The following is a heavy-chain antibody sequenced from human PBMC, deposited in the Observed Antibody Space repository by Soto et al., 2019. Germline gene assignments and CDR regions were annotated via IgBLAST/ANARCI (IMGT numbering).Heavy chain of an antibody. CDR2: INSDGSST. J-gene: IGHJ4*02. CDR1: GFTFSSYW. Sequence: GGPLRLSCAAPGFTFSSYWMHWVRQAPGKGLVWVSRINSDGSSTSYADSVKGRFTISRDNAKNTLYLQMNSLRAEDTAVYYCASDRSLNYYFDYWGQGTLVTSPQ. CDR3: ASDRSLNYYFDY. V-gene: IGHV3-74*01.